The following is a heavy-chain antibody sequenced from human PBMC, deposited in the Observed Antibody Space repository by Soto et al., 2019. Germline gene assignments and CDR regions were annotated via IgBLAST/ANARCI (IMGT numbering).Heavy chain of an antibody. CDR2: IFPNVGTA. V-gene: IGHV1-69*13. Sequence: SVKVSCKAFGGSFSTNEIDWVRQAPGQGLEWMGRIFPNVGTADYAQKFQGRLTIIADESTATVFMELSRLSSADTAVYFCARDSYSSRWGTFDRWGQGTQVTVSS. J-gene: IGHJ4*02. CDR1: GGSFSTNE. D-gene: IGHD6-19*01. CDR3: ARDSYSSRWGTFDR.